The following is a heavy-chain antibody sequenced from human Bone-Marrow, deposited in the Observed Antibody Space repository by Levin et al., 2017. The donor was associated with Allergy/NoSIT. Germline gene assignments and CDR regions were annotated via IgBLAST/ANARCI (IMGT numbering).Heavy chain of an antibody. J-gene: IGHJ4*02. D-gene: IGHD3/OR15-3a*01. Sequence: PSETLSLTCTVSGGSITSGSYYWGWIRQPPGKGLEWIGSIYYSGSSFYSPSLKSRVTISVDMSKNQFSLTLSSVTAADTAVYYCARHHDDCWTGYSYYFAYWGQGILVTVSS. CDR3: ARHHDDCWTGYSYYFAY. CDR2: IYYSGSS. CDR1: GGSITSGSYY. V-gene: IGHV4-39*01.